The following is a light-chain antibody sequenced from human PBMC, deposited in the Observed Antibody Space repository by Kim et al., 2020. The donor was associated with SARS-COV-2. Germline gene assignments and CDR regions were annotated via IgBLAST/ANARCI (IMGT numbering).Light chain of an antibody. CDR1: TGAVTSGHY. CDR3: LLYYAANWV. J-gene: IGLJ3*02. V-gene: IGLV7-43*01. CDR2: STN. Sequence: PGGTVTLTCASSTGAVTSGHYANWVQQKPGQAPRTLIYSTNNKHSWTPARFSGSLLGGKAALTLSGVQPEDEADYYCLLYYAANWVFGGGTQLTVL.